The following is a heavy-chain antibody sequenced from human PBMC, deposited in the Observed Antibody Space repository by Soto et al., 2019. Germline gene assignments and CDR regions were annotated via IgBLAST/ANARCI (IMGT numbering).Heavy chain of an antibody. V-gene: IGHV4-30-4*01. CDR1: GGSISSGDYY. J-gene: IGHJ4*02. Sequence: SETLSLTCTVSGGSISSGDYYWSWIRQPPGKGLEWIGYIYYSGSTYYNPSLKSRVTISVDTSKNQFSLKLSSVTAADTAVYYCARVVRSSWPRDNFDYWGQGTLVTVSS. D-gene: IGHD6-13*01. CDR3: ARVVRSSWPRDNFDY. CDR2: IYYSGST.